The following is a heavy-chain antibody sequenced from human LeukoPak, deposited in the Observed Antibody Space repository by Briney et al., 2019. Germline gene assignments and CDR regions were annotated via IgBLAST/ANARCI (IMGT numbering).Heavy chain of an antibody. J-gene: IGHJ6*01. Sequence: ASVKVSCTASGYTFTSYGISWVRQAPGQGLEWMGWISAYNGSTNYAQKLQGRVTMTTDTSPSTAYMELRSLRSDDTAVYYCARDSALTGPYYYYYGMDVWGQGTTVTVSS. CDR1: GYTFTSYG. CDR2: ISAYNGST. V-gene: IGHV1-18*01. CDR3: ARDSALTGPYYYYYGMDV.